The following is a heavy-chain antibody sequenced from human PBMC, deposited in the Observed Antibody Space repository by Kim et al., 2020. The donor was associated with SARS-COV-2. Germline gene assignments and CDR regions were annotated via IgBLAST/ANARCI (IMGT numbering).Heavy chain of an antibody. Sequence: GGSLRLSCAASGFSFGTSAMSWVRQSPDRGLEWVAVVYSGSGTTYYADSVKGRFTVSRDDSKDTLFLQLDSLRVEDTAVYYCVKDGHGENNWRWWGQGT. J-gene: IGHJ4*02. D-gene: IGHD2-21*01. CDR1: GFSFGTSA. CDR3: VKDGHGENNWRW. V-gene: IGHV3-23*03. CDR2: VYSGSGTT.